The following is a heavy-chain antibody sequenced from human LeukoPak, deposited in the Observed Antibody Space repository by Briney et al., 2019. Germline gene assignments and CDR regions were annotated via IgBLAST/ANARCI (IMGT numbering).Heavy chain of an antibody. V-gene: IGHV3-48*03. CDR2: ISSSGSTI. Sequence: GGSLRLSCAASGFTFRIYEMNWVRQAPGKGLEWVSYISSSGSTIYYADSVKGRFTISRDNAKSSLYLQMNSLRAEDTAVYYCARDRVPAATHWYFDLWGRGTLVTVSS. CDR3: ARDRVPAATHWYFDL. D-gene: IGHD2-2*01. J-gene: IGHJ2*01. CDR1: GFTFRIYE.